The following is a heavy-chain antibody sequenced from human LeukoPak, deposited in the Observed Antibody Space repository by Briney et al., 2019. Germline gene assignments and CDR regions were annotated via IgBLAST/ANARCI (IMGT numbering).Heavy chain of an antibody. CDR1: GGTFSSYA. V-gene: IGHV1-69*05. CDR3: ARTDSSGYADY. J-gene: IGHJ4*02. D-gene: IGHD3-22*01. Sequence: SVKVSCKASGGTFSSYAISWVRQAPGHGLEWMGRIIPIFGTANYAQKIPGRVTITTDESTSTAYMELSSLRSEDTAVYYCARTDSSGYADYWGQGTLVTVSS. CDR2: IIPIFGTA.